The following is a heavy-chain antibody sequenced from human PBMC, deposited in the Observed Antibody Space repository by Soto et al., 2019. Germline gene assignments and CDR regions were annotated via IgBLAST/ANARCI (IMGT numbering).Heavy chain of an antibody. D-gene: IGHD2-2*02. CDR2: VLPGDSDV. V-gene: IGHV5-51*01. CDR1: GYTFSSYW. Sequence: GESLKISCKGFGYTFSSYWIGWVRQMPGKGLEWMGIVLPGDSDVRYSPSFQGQVTISVDKSINTAYLQWNSLKASDTAMYFCARSPPYCSGTHCYTTYFGPWGQGTLVTVPQ. CDR3: ARSPPYCSGTHCYTTYFGP. J-gene: IGHJ5*02.